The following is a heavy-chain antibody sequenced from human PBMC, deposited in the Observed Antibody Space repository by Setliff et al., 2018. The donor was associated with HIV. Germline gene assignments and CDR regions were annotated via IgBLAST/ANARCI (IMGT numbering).Heavy chain of an antibody. Sequence: GASVKVSCKPSGQSFTNYDIHWLRRASGQGLEWMGWMNPKSGVSGSALKFHDRVTMTRDTSTLTLYMELSSLTSEDTAVYYCARAKAVGGVIITGGLDVWGQGTMVTVSS. D-gene: IGHD3-16*02. CDR1: GQSFTNYD. CDR2: MNPKSGVS. V-gene: IGHV1-8*01. CDR3: ARAKAVGGVIITGGLDV. J-gene: IGHJ3*01.